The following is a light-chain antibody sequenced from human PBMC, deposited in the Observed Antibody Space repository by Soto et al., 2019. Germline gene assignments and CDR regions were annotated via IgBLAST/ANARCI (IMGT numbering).Light chain of an antibody. V-gene: IGLV2-23*01. J-gene: IGLJ1*01. CDR1: SSDVGSSNL. CDR3: CSFAGSSSFYV. Sequence: QSALTQPASVSGSPGQSITISCTGTSSDVGSSNLVSWYQQHPGKAPKLIIYEGSRRPSGVSGRFSGSKSGNTAFLTISGLQAEDEADYYCCSFAGSSSFYVFGSGTKLTVL. CDR2: EGS.